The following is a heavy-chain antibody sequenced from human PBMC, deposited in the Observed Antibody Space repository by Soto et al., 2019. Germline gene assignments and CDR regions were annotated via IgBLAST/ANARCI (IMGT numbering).Heavy chain of an antibody. D-gene: IGHD5-12*01. Sequence: SVTLSRTCTVGRGSLSRADYYWSCDSQPPRKRPEWIGYVYYSGCTFFNPSLKSRFTISTDKFRNQFSLRLNSVTAPALAAFVCARAIVVTIGGMDVWGRGHTVTVS. CDR3: ARAIVVTIGGMDV. J-gene: IGHJ6*02. V-gene: IGHV4-30-4*01. CDR2: VYYSGCT. CDR1: RGSLSRADYY.